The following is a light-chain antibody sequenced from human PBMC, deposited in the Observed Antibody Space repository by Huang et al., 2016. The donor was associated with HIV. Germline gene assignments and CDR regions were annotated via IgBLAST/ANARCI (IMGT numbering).Light chain of an antibody. J-gene: IGKJ1*01. CDR3: QQYNNWPPWT. CDR1: QSVNTK. Sequence: EVVMTQSPVTLSVSPGERATLSCRASQSVNTKLAWFQQKPGQAPRRLIHDASIRATGIPDRFSGSGSGTEFTLTISSLQSEDFTVYYCQQYNNWPPWTFGQGTKVEIK. CDR2: DAS. V-gene: IGKV3-15*01.